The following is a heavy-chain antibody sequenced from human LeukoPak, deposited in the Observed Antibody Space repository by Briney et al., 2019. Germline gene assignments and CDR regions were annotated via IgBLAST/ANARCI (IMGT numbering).Heavy chain of an antibody. CDR1: GFTFSSYW. D-gene: IGHD5-12*01. CDR2: INSDGSST. CDR3: ARGDSGYDYGRFDY. J-gene: IGHJ4*02. V-gene: IGHV3-74*01. Sequence: GGSLRLSCAASGFTFSSYWMHWVRQAPGKGLVWVSRINSDGSSTSYADSVKGRFTISRDNAKNTLYLQMNSLRAEDTAVYYCARGDSGYDYGRFDYWGQGTLVTASS.